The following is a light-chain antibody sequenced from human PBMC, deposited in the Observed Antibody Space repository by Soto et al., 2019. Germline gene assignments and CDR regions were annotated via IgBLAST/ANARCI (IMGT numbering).Light chain of an antibody. V-gene: IGKV1-27*01. J-gene: IGKJ1*01. CDR1: QGISNY. CDR3: QKYNSAPWT. CDR2: AAS. Sequence: DIQMTQSPSSLSASVGDRVTITCRASQGISNYLAWYQQKPGKVPKLLIYAASTLQSGVPSRFSCSGSGTDFTLTISSLEPEDVATYYCQKYNSAPWTFCQGTKVEIK.